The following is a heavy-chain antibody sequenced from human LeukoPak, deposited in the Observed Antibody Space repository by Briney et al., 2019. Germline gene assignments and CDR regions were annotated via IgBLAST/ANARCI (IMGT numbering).Heavy chain of an antibody. J-gene: IGHJ4*02. Sequence: GGSLRLSCAASGFSFGNHAMIWVRQAAGKGLEWVSVISADSAATFYADSVKGRFTISRDNGRNTVFLQMSSLRAEDTALYYCARKSASGNYPLDYWGQGTLVTVSS. V-gene: IGHV3-23*01. D-gene: IGHD3-10*01. CDR3: ARKSASGNYPLDY. CDR2: ISADSAAT. CDR1: GFSFGNHA.